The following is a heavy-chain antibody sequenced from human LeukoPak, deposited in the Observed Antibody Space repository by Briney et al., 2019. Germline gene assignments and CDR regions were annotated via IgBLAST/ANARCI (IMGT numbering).Heavy chain of an antibody. Sequence: PGGSLRLSCEASGFTFSTYSMNWVRQAPGKGLEWVSSISGGSNYIYYADSVKGRLTISRDNAKNSLYLQMNSLRAEDTAVYYCAASYSSLSPNDYWGQGTLVIVPS. D-gene: IGHD6-6*01. J-gene: IGHJ4*02. CDR2: ISGGSNYI. CDR3: AASYSSLSPNDY. CDR1: GFTFSTYS. V-gene: IGHV3-21*01.